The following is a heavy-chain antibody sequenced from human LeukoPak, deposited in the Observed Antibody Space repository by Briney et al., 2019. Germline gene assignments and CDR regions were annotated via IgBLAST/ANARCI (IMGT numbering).Heavy chain of an antibody. V-gene: IGHV3-9*01. CDR3: AKALGKYDLLPLTDY. CDR2: ISWNSGSI. D-gene: IGHD3-9*01. J-gene: IGHJ4*02. CDR1: GFTFDDYA. Sequence: GGSLRLSCAASGFTFDDYAMHWGRQAPGKGLEWVSGISWNSGSIGYADSVKGRFTISRDNAKNSLYLQMNSLRAEDTALYYCAKALGKYDLLPLTDYWGQGTLVTVSS.